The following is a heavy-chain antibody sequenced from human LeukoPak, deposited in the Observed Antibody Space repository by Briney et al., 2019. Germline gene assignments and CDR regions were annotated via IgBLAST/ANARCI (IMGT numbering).Heavy chain of an antibody. V-gene: IGHV4-39*01. D-gene: IGHD3/OR15-3a*01. CDR2: IYSSGST. CDR3: ARQTGSGLFTLP. Sequence: PSETLSLTCNVSGVSISSSSYYWGWIRQPPGKGLEWIGSIYSSGSTYYNSSLKSRVTISIDTSKNQISLRLTSVTAADTAMYYCARQTGSGLFTLPGGQGTLVTVSS. CDR1: GVSISSSSYY. J-gene: IGHJ4*02.